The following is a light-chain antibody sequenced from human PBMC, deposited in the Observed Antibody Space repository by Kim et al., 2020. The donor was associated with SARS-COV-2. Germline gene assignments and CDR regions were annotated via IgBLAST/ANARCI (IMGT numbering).Light chain of an antibody. Sequence: EIVLTQSPGTLSLSPGERATLSCRASQSVSSSYLAWYQQKPGQAPRLLIYGASSRATGIPDRFSGSWSGTDFTLTISRLEPEDFAVYYCQQYGSSLTWTFGQGTKLDIK. V-gene: IGKV3-20*01. CDR2: GAS. CDR1: QSVSSSY. J-gene: IGKJ1*01. CDR3: QQYGSSLTWT.